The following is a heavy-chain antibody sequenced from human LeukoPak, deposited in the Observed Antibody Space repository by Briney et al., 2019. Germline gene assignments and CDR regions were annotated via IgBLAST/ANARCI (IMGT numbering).Heavy chain of an antibody. Sequence: ASVKVSCKASGYTFTSYYMHWVRQAPGQGLEWMGIINPSGGSTSYAQKFQGRVTMTRDTSTSPVYMELSSLRSEDTAVYYCAREGGDYSGSPRSGFDIWGQGTMVTVSS. CDR1: GYTFTSYY. J-gene: IGHJ3*02. CDR2: INPSGGST. D-gene: IGHD1-26*01. CDR3: AREGGDYSGSPRSGFDI. V-gene: IGHV1-46*01.